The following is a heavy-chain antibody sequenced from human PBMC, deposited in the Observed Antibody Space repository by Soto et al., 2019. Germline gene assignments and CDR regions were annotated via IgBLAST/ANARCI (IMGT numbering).Heavy chain of an antibody. D-gene: IGHD3-3*01. J-gene: IGHJ5*02. CDR1: GGSISSGGYY. CDR3: ARGLRFLEGLLDP. Sequence: SETLSLTCTVSGGSISSGGYYWSWIRQHPGKGLEWIGYIYYSGSTYYNPSLKSRVTISVDTSKNQFSLKLSSVTAADTAVYYCARGLRFLEGLLDPWGQGTLVTVS. V-gene: IGHV4-31*03. CDR2: IYYSGST.